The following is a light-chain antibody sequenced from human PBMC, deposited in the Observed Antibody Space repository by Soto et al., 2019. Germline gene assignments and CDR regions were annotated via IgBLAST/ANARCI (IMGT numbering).Light chain of an antibody. CDR3: QQSYSSPLT. J-gene: IGKJ4*01. CDR1: QSISSY. V-gene: IGKV1-39*01. Sequence: DLQMTQSPSSLSASVGDRVTITCRASQSISSYLNWYQQKPGKAPKLLIFAASSLHSGVPSRFSGSGSGTDFTLTISSLHPDDFATYYCQQSYSSPLTFGGGTKVESK. CDR2: AAS.